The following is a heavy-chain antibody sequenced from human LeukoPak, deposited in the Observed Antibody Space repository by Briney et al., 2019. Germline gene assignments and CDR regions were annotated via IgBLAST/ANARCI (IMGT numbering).Heavy chain of an antibody. D-gene: IGHD6-19*01. CDR2: INSDGSIT. CDR3: VRDKPVAGIDY. CDR1: VFSSSRDW. Sequence: GGSLRLSCAASVFSSSRDWMYWVRQAPAKGLVWVSRINSDGSITTYADSVKGRFTVSRDNAKNTLYLQMNSLRAEDTALYYCVRDKPVAGIDYWGQGTLVTVSS. J-gene: IGHJ4*02. V-gene: IGHV3-74*01.